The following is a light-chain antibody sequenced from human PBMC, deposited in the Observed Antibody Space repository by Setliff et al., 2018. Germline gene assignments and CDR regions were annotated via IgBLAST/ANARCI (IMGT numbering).Light chain of an antibody. J-gene: IGLJ1*01. Sequence: QSALTQPASVSGSPGQSITISCTGSSSDIGTYNLVSWYQQHPGKAPQLMIYEVTTRPSGVSDRFSGSKSANTASLTISGLQAEDEADYYCCSYAGSSTFVFGGGTKVTVL. V-gene: IGLV2-23*02. CDR3: CSYAGSSTFV. CDR1: SSDIGTYNL. CDR2: EVT.